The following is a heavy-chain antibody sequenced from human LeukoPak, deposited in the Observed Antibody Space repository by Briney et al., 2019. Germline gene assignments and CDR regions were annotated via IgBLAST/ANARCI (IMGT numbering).Heavy chain of an antibody. CDR3: AREGHYDILTGYSPVEYYFYYMDV. J-gene: IGHJ6*03. Sequence: AGGSLRLSCAASGFTFSSSAMTWVRQTPGKGLEWVAAISSDGVEKHYADSVKGRFTISRDNSKSTLYLQMNSLRAEDTALYYCAREGHYDILTGYSPVEYYFYYMDVWGKGTTVTVSS. CDR1: GFTFSSSA. CDR2: ISSDGVEK. V-gene: IGHV3-30*04. D-gene: IGHD3-9*01.